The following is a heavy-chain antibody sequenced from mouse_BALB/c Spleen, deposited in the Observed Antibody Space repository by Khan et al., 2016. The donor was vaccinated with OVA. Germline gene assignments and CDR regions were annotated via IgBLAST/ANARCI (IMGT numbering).Heavy chain of an antibody. J-gene: IGHJ3*01. CDR2: INPSNGYT. CDR1: GYTFTSYT. V-gene: IGHV1-4*01. Sequence: VQLQQSGAELARPGASVKMSCKASGYTFTSYTIHWIKERPGQGLEWIGNINPSNGYTNYNQKFKDKATLTTDKSSTTAYLQLSSLTSDDSAVYNGVRDGAYHRNDGWFAYWGQGTLVTGSA. CDR3: VRDGAYHRNDGWFAY. D-gene: IGHD2-14*01.